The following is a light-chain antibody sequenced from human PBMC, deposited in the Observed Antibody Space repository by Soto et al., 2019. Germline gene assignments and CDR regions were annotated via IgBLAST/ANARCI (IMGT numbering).Light chain of an antibody. J-gene: IGLJ2*01. CDR2: EVS. CDR1: SSDVGSYNL. V-gene: IGLV2-23*02. Sequence: QSVLXQPASXSGSPGQSXTISXTGTSSDVGSYNLVSWYQQHPGKAPKLMSYEVSKRPSGVSNRFSGSKSGNTASLTISGLQGEDEADYYCCSYAGSSTFVVFGGGTKRTVL. CDR3: CSYAGSSTFVV.